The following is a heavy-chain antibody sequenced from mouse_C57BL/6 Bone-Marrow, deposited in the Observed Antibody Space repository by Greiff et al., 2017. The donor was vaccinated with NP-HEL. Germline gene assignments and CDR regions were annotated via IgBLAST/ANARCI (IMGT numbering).Heavy chain of an antibody. D-gene: IGHD1-1*01. J-gene: IGHJ2*01. V-gene: IGHV1-69*01. Sequence: VQLKQPGAELVMPGASVKLSCKASGYTFTSYWMHWVKQRPGQGLEWIGEIDPSDSYTNYNQKFKGKSTLTVDKSSSTAYMQLSSLTSEDSAVYYCAREGLRYYFDYWGQGTTLTVSS. CDR2: IDPSDSYT. CDR3: AREGLRYYFDY. CDR1: GYTFTSYW.